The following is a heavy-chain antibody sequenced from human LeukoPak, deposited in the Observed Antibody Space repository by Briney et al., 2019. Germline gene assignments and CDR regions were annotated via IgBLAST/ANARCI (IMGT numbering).Heavy chain of an antibody. CDR1: GGSIGSSSYY. Sequence: PSETLSLTCTVSGGSIGSSSYYWGWIRQPPGKGLEWIGSIYYSGSTYYNPSLKSRVTISVDTSKNQFSLKLSSVTAADTAVYYCARHRRDYDILTGYRRGGWFDPWGQGTLVTVSS. J-gene: IGHJ5*02. D-gene: IGHD3-9*01. CDR3: ARHRRDYDILTGYRRGGWFDP. V-gene: IGHV4-39*01. CDR2: IYYSGST.